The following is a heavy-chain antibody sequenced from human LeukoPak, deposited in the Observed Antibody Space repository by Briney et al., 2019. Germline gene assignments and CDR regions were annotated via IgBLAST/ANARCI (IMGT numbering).Heavy chain of an antibody. Sequence: GGSLRLSCAASTFTFSSYAMSWVRQAPGKGLEWVAVISYDGSNKYYADSVKGRFTISRDNSKNTLYLQMNSLRAEDTAVYYCARALGRTFTGPFDYWGQGTRVTLSS. V-gene: IGHV3-30*04. CDR1: TFTFSSYA. J-gene: IGHJ4*02. CDR3: ARALGRTFTGPFDY. D-gene: IGHD1-14*01. CDR2: ISYDGSNK.